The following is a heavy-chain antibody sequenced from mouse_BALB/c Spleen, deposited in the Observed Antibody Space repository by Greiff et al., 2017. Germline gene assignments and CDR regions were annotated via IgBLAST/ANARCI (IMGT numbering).Heavy chain of an antibody. CDR3: AKNYGNSGAMDY. D-gene: IGHD2-1*01. CDR1: GFTFSSYA. J-gene: IGHJ4*01. V-gene: IGHV5-9-4*01. CDR2: ISSGGSYT. Sequence: VQLKESGGGLVKPGGSLKLSCAASGFTFSSYAMSWVRQSPEKRLEWVAEISSGGSYTYYPDTVTGRFTISRDNAKNTLYLEMSSLRSEDTAMYYCAKNYGNSGAMDYWGQGTSVTVSS.